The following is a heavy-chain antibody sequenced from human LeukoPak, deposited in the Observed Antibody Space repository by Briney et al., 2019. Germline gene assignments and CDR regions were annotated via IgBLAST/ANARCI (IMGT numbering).Heavy chain of an antibody. CDR1: GGSISSGGYY. D-gene: IGHD1-14*01. CDR3: AREARKSYNWFDP. CDR2: IYYSGST. Sequence: SETLSLTCTVSGGSISSGGYYWSWIRQHPGKGLEWIGYIYYSGSTYYNPSLKSRLTISVDTSKNQFSLKLSSVTAADTAVYYCAREARKSYNWFDPWGQGTLVTVSS. V-gene: IGHV4-31*03. J-gene: IGHJ5*02.